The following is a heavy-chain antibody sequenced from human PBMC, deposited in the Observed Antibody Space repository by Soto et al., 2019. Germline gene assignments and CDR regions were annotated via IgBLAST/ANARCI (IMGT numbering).Heavy chain of an antibody. Sequence: PGGSLRLSCAASGFTFSSYSMNWVRQAPGKGLEWVSYISSSSNTIYYADSVKGRFSISRDNAKNSLYLQMNSLRAEDTAVYYCARGTGYYYYYMDVWGKGTTVTVSS. V-gene: IGHV3-48*01. CDR3: ARGTGYYYYYMDV. CDR1: GFTFSSYS. D-gene: IGHD1-1*01. CDR2: ISSSSNTI. J-gene: IGHJ6*03.